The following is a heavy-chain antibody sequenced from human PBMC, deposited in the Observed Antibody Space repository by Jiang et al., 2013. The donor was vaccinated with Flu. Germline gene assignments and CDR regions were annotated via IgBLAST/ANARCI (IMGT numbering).Heavy chain of an antibody. V-gene: IGHV1-69*01. CDR3: ARAVPRGQSYYFDY. Sequence: TFSSYAISWVRQAPGQGLEWMEGVIPIFGTANYAQKFQGRVTITADESTSTAYMELSSLRSEDTAVYYCARAVPRGQSYYFDYWGQGTLVTVSS. CDR1: TFSSYA. D-gene: IGHD3-10*01. J-gene: IGHJ4*02. CDR2: VIPIFGTA.